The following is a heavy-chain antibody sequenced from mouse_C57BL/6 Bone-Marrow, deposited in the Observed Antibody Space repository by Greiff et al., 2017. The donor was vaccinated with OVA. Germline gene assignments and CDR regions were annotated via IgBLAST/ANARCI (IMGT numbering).Heavy chain of an antibody. D-gene: IGHD2-4*01. CDR2: IRSKSNNYAT. Sequence: DVMLVESGGGLVQPKGSLKLSCAASGFSFNTYAMNWVRQAPGKGLEWVARIRSKSNNYATYYADSVKDRFTISRDDSESMLYLQMNNLKTEDTAMYYCVRQRYDYDVEDFDYGGQGTTLTVPS. V-gene: IGHV10-1*01. J-gene: IGHJ2*01. CDR1: GFSFNTYA. CDR3: VRQRYDYDVEDFDY.